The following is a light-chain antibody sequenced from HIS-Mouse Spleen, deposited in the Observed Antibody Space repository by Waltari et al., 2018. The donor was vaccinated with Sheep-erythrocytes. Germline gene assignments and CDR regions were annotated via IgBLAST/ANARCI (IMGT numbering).Light chain of an antibody. CDR2: EVS. Sequence: QSALTQPPSASGSPGQSVTISCTGTSSDVGGYNYVSWYQQHPGKAPKLMIYEVSTRPAGVPDRFSGSKSGNTASLTVSGLQAEDEADYYCCSYAGSYTLVFGGGTKLTVL. CDR3: CSYAGSYTLV. V-gene: IGLV2-8*01. J-gene: IGLJ2*01. CDR1: SSDVGGYNY.